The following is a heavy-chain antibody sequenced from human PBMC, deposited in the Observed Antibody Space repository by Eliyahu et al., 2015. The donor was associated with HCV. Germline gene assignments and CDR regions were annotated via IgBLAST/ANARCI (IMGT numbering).Heavy chain of an antibody. Sequence: EVQLVESGGGLVKPGGSLRLSCAASGFTFSXSSMTXVRQAPGKGLEWVSSISSSLRYIYYADSLKGRFTISRDNAKNSLYLQMNSLRAEDTAVYYCAREGWVAAAGTGFDYWGQGTLVTVSS. V-gene: IGHV3-21*01. D-gene: IGHD6-13*01. J-gene: IGHJ4*02. CDR1: GFTFSXSS. CDR3: AREGWVAAAGTGFDY. CDR2: ISSSLRYI.